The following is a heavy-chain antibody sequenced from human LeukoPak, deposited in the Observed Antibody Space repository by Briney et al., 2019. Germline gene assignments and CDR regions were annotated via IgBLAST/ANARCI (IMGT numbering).Heavy chain of an antibody. V-gene: IGHV1-8*02. D-gene: IGHD3-3*01. CDR3: ARAPYYDFWSGYYKDYYYYMDV. CDR1: GYTFTSYG. CDR2: MNPNSGNT. Sequence: ASVKVSCKASGYTFTSYGISWVRQATGQGLEWMGWMNPNSGNTGYAQKFQGRVTMTRNTSISTAYMELSSLRSEDAAVYYRARAPYYDFWSGYYKDYYYYMDVWGKGTTVTVSS. J-gene: IGHJ6*03.